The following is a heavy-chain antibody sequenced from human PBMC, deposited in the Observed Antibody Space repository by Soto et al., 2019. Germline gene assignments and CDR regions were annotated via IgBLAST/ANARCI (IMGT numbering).Heavy chain of an antibody. J-gene: IGHJ4*02. CDR1: GFTFSSYA. D-gene: IGHD3-22*01. Sequence: EVQLLESGGGLVQPGGSLRLSCAASGFTFSSYAMSWVRQAPGKGLEWVSAISGSGGSTYYADSVKGRFTISGDNSKNTLYLQMNSLRAEDTAVYYCAKDLFEYYYDSSGAAGGYWGQGTLVTVSS. CDR3: AKDLFEYYYDSSGAAGGY. V-gene: IGHV3-23*01. CDR2: ISGSGGST.